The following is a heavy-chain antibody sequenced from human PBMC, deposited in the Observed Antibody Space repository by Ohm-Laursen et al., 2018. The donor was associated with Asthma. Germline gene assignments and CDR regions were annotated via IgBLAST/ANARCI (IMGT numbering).Heavy chain of an antibody. Sequence: SLRLSCTASGFTFRSYAMHWVRQAPGKGLEWVAVGGSYYDGGLKYYADSVNGRFTVSRDDSKNTLYLQMNSLRPDDTAVYYCARDVMEWYLPAFDFWGQGALVTVSS. CDR1: GFTFRSYA. CDR2: GGSYYDGGLK. J-gene: IGHJ4*02. D-gene: IGHD3-3*01. V-gene: IGHV3-30-3*01. CDR3: ARDVMEWYLPAFDF.